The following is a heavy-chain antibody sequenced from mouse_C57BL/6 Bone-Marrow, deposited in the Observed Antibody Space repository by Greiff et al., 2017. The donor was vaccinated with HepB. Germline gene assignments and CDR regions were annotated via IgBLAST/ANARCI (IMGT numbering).Heavy chain of an antibody. CDR1: GYSITSGYD. CDR2: ISYSGST. D-gene: IGHD2-12*01. J-gene: IGHJ3*01. V-gene: IGHV3-1*01. CDR3: AREDYKGYWFAY. Sequence: VQLQQSGPGMVKPSQSLSLTCTVTGYSITSGYDWHWIRHFPGNKLEWMGYISYSGSTNYNPSLKSRISITHDTSKNHFFLKLNSVTTEDTATYYCAREDYKGYWFAYWGQGTLVTVSA.